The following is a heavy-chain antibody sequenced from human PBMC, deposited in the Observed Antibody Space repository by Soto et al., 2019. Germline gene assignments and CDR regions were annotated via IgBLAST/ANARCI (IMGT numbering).Heavy chain of an antibody. J-gene: IGHJ4*02. V-gene: IGHV3-48*02. Sequence: EVQLVESGGGLVQPGGSLRLSCAASGFTFSSYSMNWVRQAPGKGLEWVSYISSSSSTIYYADSVKGRFTISRDNAKNSLYLQRNSLRDEDTTVYYCARSAVSAITAGFDYWGPGNPVTVSS. D-gene: IGHD2-15*01. CDR2: ISSSSSTI. CDR3: ARSAVSAITAGFDY. CDR1: GFTFSSYS.